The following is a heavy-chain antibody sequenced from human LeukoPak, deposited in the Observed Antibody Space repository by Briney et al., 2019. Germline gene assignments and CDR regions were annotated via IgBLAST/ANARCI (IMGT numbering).Heavy chain of an antibody. J-gene: IGHJ5*02. V-gene: IGHV4-59*01. CDR1: DDSISSYY. CDR3: ARAAGYCSSTSCYYWFDP. D-gene: IGHD2-2*01. CDR2: IYYSGST. Sequence: AETLTLTCTVSDDSISSYYWSWIRQPPGKGLEWVGYIYYSGSTNYNPSLKSRVTISVDTSKNQFSLKLSSVTAADTAVYYCARAAGYCSSTSCYYWFDPWGQGTLVTVSS.